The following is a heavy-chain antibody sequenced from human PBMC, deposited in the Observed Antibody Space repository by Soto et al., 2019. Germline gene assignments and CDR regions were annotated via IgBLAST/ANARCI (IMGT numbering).Heavy chain of an antibody. Sequence: SVKVSCKASGYTFTSYGISWVRQAPGQGLEWMGWISAYNGNTNYAQKLQGRVTMTTDTSTSTAYMELRSLRSDDTAVYYCARRSYSSSTRCYIFDYWGQGTLVTVSS. D-gene: IGHD2-2*02. CDR3: ARRSYSSSTRCYIFDY. V-gene: IGHV1-18*01. CDR2: ISAYNGNT. J-gene: IGHJ4*02. CDR1: GYTFTSYG.